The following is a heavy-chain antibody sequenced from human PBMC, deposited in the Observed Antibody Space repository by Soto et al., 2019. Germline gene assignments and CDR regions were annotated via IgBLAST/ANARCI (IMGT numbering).Heavy chain of an antibody. Sequence: EVQLVESGGGSVQPGESLRLSCAASGFIFSNFLMHWVRQGPGEGLVWLARIDGDGSRIRYADSVKGRFTISRDNAKNTLYLQMNSLSADDTAMYYCVRDVQFQSFDYWGQGTLVTVSS. CDR1: GFIFSNFL. V-gene: IGHV3-74*01. CDR2: IDGDGSRI. J-gene: IGHJ4*02. D-gene: IGHD4-4*01. CDR3: VRDVQFQSFDY.